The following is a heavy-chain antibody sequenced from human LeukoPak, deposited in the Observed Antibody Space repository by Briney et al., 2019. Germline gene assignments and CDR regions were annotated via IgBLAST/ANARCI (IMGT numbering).Heavy chain of an antibody. CDR2: IYYSGST. V-gene: IGHV4-31*03. J-gene: IGHJ4*02. Sequence: PSETLSLTCTVSGGSISSGGYYWSWIRQHPGKGLEWIGYIYYSGSTYYNPSLKSRVTISVDTSKNQFSLKLSSVTAADTAVYYCARGGSSSPPNHSSTSRAYWGQGTLVTVSS. D-gene: IGHD2-2*01. CDR3: ARGGSSSPPNHSSTSRAY. CDR1: GGSISSGGYY.